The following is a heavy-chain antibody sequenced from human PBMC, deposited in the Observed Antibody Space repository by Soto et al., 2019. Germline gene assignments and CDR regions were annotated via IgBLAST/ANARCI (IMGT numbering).Heavy chain of an antibody. Sequence: QVQLVQSGAEVKKPGSSVKVSCKTSGVSFNNNGIGWVRQAPGHGLEWMGGVSPPFRTSNYARKFQGRISMTAAASTGTVNMELSSLTSEDTAQYYCTSVLYYGSGSYSPYGMDVGGQGTTVTVSS. D-gene: IGHD3-10*01. V-gene: IGHV1-69*01. CDR3: TSVLYYGSGSYSPYGMDV. CDR1: GVSFNNNG. J-gene: IGHJ6*02. CDR2: VSPPFRTS.